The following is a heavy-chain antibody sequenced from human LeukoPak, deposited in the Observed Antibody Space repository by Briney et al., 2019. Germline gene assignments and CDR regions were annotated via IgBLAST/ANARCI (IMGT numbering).Heavy chain of an antibody. CDR2: INAGNGNT. CDR3: ARVWWDTAMETRYNWFDP. Sequence: ASVKVSCKASGYTFTSYAMHWVRQAPGQRLEWMGWINAGNGNTKYSQKFQGRVTITRDTSASTAYMELSSLRSEDTAVYYCARVWWDTAMETRYNWFDPWGQGTLVTVSP. D-gene: IGHD5-18*01. CDR1: GYTFTSYA. J-gene: IGHJ5*02. V-gene: IGHV1-3*01.